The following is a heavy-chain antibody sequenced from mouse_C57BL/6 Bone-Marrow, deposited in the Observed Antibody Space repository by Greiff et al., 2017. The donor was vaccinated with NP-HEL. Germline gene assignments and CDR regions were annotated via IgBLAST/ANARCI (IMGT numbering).Heavy chain of an antibody. V-gene: IGHV1-63*01. CDR2: IYPGGGYT. CDR1: GYTFTNYW. CDR3: ARYGYGSSYWYFDV. J-gene: IGHJ1*03. D-gene: IGHD1-1*01. Sequence: VQVVESGAELVRPGTSVKMSCKASGYTFTNYWIGWAKQRPGHGLEWIGDIYPGGGYTNYNEKFKGKATLTADKSSSTAYMQFSSLTSEDSAIYYCARYGYGSSYWYFDVWGTGTTVTVSS.